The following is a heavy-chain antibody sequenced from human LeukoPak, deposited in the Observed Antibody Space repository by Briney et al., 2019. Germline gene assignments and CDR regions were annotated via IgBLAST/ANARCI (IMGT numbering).Heavy chain of an antibody. D-gene: IGHD3-22*01. CDR3: ARKVYASNDYYYEYYLDY. V-gene: IGHV1-46*01. CDR1: GYTFTSYY. Sequence: GASVKVSCKASGYTFTSYYMHWVRQAPGQGLEWMGIINPSGGSTSYAQKFQGRVTMTRDTSTSTVYMEVSSLRSEDTAVYYCARKVYASNDYYYEYYLDYWGQGTLVTVSS. CDR2: INPSGGST. J-gene: IGHJ4*02.